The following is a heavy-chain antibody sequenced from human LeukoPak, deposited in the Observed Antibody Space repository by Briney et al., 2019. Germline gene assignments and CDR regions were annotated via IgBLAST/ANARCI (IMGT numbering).Heavy chain of an antibody. J-gene: IGHJ4*02. CDR2: VSHSGST. CDR3: ATTVGDYCGGGICYSAVDY. V-gene: IGHV4-38-2*01. Sequence: SETLSLTCAVSGYTISNGYYWGGIRQPPARGLEGVGMVSHSGSTYYNLSLKSRVTMSLDTSKNQFSLRLTSMTAADTAMYYCATTVGDYCGGGICYSAVDYWGQGTLVTVSS. CDR1: GYTISNGYY. D-gene: IGHD2-15*01.